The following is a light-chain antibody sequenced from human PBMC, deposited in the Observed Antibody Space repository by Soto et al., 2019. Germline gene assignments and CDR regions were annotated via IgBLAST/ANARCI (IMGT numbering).Light chain of an antibody. CDR1: SSDVGGYNY. J-gene: IGLJ2*01. CDR3: CSYAGSTFV. CDR2: DVS. V-gene: IGLV2-11*01. Sequence: QSVLTQPRSVSGSPGQSVTISCTGTSSDVGGYNYVSWYQQHPGKAPKLMIYDVSKRPSGVPDRFSGSKSGNTASLTISGLQAEDEGDYYCCSYAGSTFVLGGGTKLTVL.